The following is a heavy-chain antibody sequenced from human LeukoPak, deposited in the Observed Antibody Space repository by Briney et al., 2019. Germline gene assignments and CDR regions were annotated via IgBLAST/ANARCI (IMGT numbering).Heavy chain of an antibody. CDR3: ANQDTAMVLDY. Sequence: GASVKVSCKASGGTFSSYAISWVRQAPGQGLEWMGWINTNTGNPTYAQGFTGRFVFSLDTSVSTAYLQISSLKAEDTAVYYCANQDTAMVLDYWGQGTLVTVSS. D-gene: IGHD5-18*01. V-gene: IGHV7-4-1*02. CDR2: INTNTGNP. J-gene: IGHJ4*02. CDR1: GGTFSSYA.